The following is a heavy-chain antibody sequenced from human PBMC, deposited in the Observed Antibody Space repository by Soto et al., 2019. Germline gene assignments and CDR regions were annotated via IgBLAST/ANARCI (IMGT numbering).Heavy chain of an antibody. CDR1: GGSISSGDYY. Sequence: SETLSLTCTVSGGSISSGDYYWSWIRQPPGKGLEWIGYVYYSGSTYYNLSLKSRVTISVDTSKNQFSLKLSSVTAADTAVYYCAMYYYDSSGPREYWGQGTLVTVSS. V-gene: IGHV4-30-4*01. CDR3: AMYYYDSSGPREY. J-gene: IGHJ4*02. CDR2: VYYSGST. D-gene: IGHD3-22*01.